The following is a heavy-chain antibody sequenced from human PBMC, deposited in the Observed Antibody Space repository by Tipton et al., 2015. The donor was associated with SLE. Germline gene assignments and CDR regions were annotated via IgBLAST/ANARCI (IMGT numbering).Heavy chain of an antibody. CDR3: ARRMAARIDSFDI. J-gene: IGHJ3*02. CDR1: GYSISSGYY. V-gene: IGHV4-38-2*02. CDR2: IYHSGST. D-gene: IGHD6-6*01. Sequence: TLSLTCTVSGYSISSGYYWGWIRQPPGKGLEWIGSIYHSGSTYYNPSLKSRVTISVDTPKNHFSLKLSSVTAADTAVYYCARRMAARIDSFDIWGQGTMVTVSS.